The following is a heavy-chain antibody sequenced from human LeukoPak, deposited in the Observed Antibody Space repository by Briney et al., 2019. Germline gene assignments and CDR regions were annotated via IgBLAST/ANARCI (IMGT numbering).Heavy chain of an antibody. CDR1: GFTLSTYW. CDR3: ARETPDSSGWD. CDR2: IKQDGSRK. Sequence: GGSLRLSCAASGFTLSTYWMSWVRQAPGEGLEWVANIKQDGSRKYYVDSVKGRFTISRDNAKNSLYLQMNSLRSEDTAVYYCARETPDSSGWDWGQGTPVTVSS. V-gene: IGHV3-7*01. D-gene: IGHD6-19*01. J-gene: IGHJ4*02.